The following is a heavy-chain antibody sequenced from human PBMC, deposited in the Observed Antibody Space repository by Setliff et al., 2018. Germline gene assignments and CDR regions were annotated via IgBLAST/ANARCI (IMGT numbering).Heavy chain of an antibody. V-gene: IGHV3-11*04. J-gene: IGHJ4*02. D-gene: IGHD3-10*02. CDR3: LGAGTCSY. CDR2: ISSSGYTI. CDR1: GFTLDDYY. Sequence: GGSLRLSCEASGFTLDDYYMTWIRQAPGKGLEWISYISSSGYTIYYANSVKGRFSISRDNARNSLSLQMNSLRSDDTAVYYCLGAGTCSYWGQGTRVTVSS.